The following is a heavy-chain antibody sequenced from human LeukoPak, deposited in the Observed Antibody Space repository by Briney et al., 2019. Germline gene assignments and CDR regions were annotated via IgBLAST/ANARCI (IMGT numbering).Heavy chain of an antibody. CDR2: IYYSGST. J-gene: IGHJ4*02. CDR1: GGSINNHY. Sequence: RPSETLSLTCTVSGGSINNHYWSWIRQPPGKELEWLGYIYYSGSTQYNPSLKSRVTISVDTSKNQFSLKLSSVTAADTAVYYCARVMDHGYSDYWGQGTLVTVSS. CDR3: ARVMDHGYSDY. V-gene: IGHV4-59*11. D-gene: IGHD3/OR15-3a*01.